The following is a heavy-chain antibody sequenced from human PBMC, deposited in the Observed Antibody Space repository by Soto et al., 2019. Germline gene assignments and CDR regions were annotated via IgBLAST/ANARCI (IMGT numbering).Heavy chain of an antibody. D-gene: IGHD1-1*01. V-gene: IGHV4-30-2*01. CDR3: ARDLWVEPELYYYGMDV. CDR1: GGSISSGGYS. J-gene: IGHJ6*02. CDR2: IYHSGST. Sequence: SETLSLTCAVSGGSISSGGYSWSWIRQPPGKGLEWIGYIYHSGSTYYNPSLKSRVTISVDRSKNQFSLRLTSVTAADTAVYYCARDLWVEPELYYYGMDVWGQGTTVTVSS.